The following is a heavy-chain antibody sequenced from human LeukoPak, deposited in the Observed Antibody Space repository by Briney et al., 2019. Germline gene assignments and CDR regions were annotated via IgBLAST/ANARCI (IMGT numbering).Heavy chain of an antibody. CDR2: IIPIFSTA. D-gene: IGHD5-12*01. CDR1: GGTFSSSA. Sequence: GASVKVSCKASGGTFSSSAISWVRQAPGQGLEWMGGIIPIFSTADYAQKFQGRVTITADESTSTAYMELSGLRSEDTAVFYCARTPLRPAATTPRQLDYWGQGTLVTVSS. J-gene: IGHJ4*02. V-gene: IGHV1-69*13. CDR3: ARTPLRPAATTPRQLDY.